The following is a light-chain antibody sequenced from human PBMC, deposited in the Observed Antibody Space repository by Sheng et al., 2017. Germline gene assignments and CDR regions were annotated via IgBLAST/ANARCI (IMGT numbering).Light chain of an antibody. Sequence: QSALTQPRSVSGSPGQSVTISCTGTSNDVGGYNYVSWYQQPPGRAPKLMIYDVNKRPSGVPDRFSGSKSGNTASLTISGLQDDDEADYYCCSYAGNWVFGGGTKLTVL. J-gene: IGLJ3*02. CDR2: DVN. CDR1: SNDVGGYNY. V-gene: IGLV2-11*01. CDR3: CSYAGNWV.